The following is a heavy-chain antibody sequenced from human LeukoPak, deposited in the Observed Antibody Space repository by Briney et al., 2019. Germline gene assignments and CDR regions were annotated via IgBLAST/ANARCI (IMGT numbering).Heavy chain of an antibody. CDR3: TTLGYCSGGSCYPEDY. J-gene: IGHJ4*02. CDR1: GFTFSNAW. CDR2: VKSKTDGGTT. V-gene: IGHV3-15*01. Sequence: PGGSLRLSCAASGFTFSNAWMSWVRQAPGKGLEWVGRVKSKTDGGTTDYAAPVKGRFTISRDDSKNTLYLQMNSLKTEDTAVYHCTTLGYCSGGSCYPEDYWGQGTLVTVSS. D-gene: IGHD2-15*01.